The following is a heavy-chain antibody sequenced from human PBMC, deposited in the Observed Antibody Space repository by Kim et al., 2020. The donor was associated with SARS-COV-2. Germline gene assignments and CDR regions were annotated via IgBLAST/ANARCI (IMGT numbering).Heavy chain of an antibody. CDR3: TTTYYLNEYSSGWLQEYYFDY. CDR1: GFTFSNAW. D-gene: IGHD6-19*01. CDR2: IKSKTDGGTT. V-gene: IGHV3-15*01. J-gene: IGHJ4*02. Sequence: GGSLRLSCAASGFTFSNAWMSWVRQAPGKGLEWVGRIKSKTDGGTTDYAAPVKGRFTISRDDSKNTLYLQMNSLKTEDTAVYYCTTTYYLNEYSSGWLQEYYFDYWGQGTLVTVSS.